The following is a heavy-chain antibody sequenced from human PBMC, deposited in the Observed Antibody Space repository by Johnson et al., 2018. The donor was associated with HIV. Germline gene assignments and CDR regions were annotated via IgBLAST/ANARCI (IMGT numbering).Heavy chain of an antibody. CDR3: ARDRVGATAFDI. CDR1: SDYY. J-gene: IGHJ3*02. Sequence: SDYYMSWIRQAPGKGLEWVSYISSSGNTIYYADSVKGRVTISRDNAKNSLYLQMNSLRAEDTAVYYCARDRVGATAFDIWGQGTLVTVSS. V-gene: IGHV3-11*04. CDR2: ISSSGNTI. D-gene: IGHD1-26*01.